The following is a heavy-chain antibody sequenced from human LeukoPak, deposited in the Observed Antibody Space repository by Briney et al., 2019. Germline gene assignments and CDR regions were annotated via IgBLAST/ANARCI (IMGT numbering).Heavy chain of an antibody. D-gene: IGHD2-15*01. Sequence: PGGSLRLSCAASGITFSSYGMSWVRQAPGKGLEWVSSISSTGGTTYYADSVKGRFTISRDNSKNTLYLQMNSLRAEDTAIYYCAKNGDRGAYCTGGTCYPYFYYYMDVRGKGTTVTISS. CDR1: GITFSSYG. CDR2: ISSTGGTT. J-gene: IGHJ6*03. CDR3: AKNGDRGAYCTGGTCYPYFYYYMDV. V-gene: IGHV3-23*01.